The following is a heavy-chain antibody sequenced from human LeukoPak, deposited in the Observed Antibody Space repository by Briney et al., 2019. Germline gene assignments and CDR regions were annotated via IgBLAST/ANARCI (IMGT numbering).Heavy chain of an antibody. CDR2: ISAYNGNT. Sequence: ASVTVSFKASGYTFTSYGFSWVRQAPGQGLEWMGWISAYNGNTNYAQKLQGRVTITADESTSTAYMELSSLRSEDTAVYYCARAYGSGSVNWFDPWGQGTLVTVSS. V-gene: IGHV1-18*01. CDR1: GYTFTSYG. D-gene: IGHD3-10*01. J-gene: IGHJ5*02. CDR3: ARAYGSGSVNWFDP.